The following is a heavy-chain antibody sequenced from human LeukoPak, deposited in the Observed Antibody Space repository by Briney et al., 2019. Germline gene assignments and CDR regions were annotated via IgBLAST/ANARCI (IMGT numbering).Heavy chain of an antibody. CDR2: VKEDGSEK. CDR1: GFTFSTYW. J-gene: IGHJ4*02. V-gene: IGHV3-7*05. Sequence: GGSLRVSCAASGFTFSTYWMNWVRQAPGKGLEWVAPVKEDGSEKYYMDSVKGRFIIFRDNAKNSLYLQMNSLRAEDTAVYHCAKNWGWFDYWGQGTLVTVSS. D-gene: IGHD7-27*01. CDR3: AKNWGWFDY.